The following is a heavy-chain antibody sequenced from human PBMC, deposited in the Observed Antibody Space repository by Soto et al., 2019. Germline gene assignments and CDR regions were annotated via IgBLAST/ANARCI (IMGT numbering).Heavy chain of an antibody. V-gene: IGHV1-8*01. CDR1: GYNISSYD. J-gene: IGHJ3*02. Sequence: ASVKVSCKASGYNISSYDIIWVRQAAGQGLEWMGWMDPNRGHSDSVQNFRGRVTMTTDTSTSTAYMELRSLRSDDTAVYYCARSLARLDAFDIWGQGTMVTVS. D-gene: IGHD6-6*01. CDR2: MDPNRGHS. CDR3: ARSLARLDAFDI.